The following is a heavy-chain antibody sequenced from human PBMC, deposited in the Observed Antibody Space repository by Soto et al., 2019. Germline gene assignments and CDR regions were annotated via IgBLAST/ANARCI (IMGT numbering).Heavy chain of an antibody. CDR3: AKGKSTGDIDWFDP. J-gene: IGHJ5*02. CDR1: GFTLQNYA. Sequence: WGCLRLSCTACGFTLQNYAMAWVRQAPGKGLEWVSSLIGGHYGTAYSYSVKGRFTVSRDSSKNCLYLQMNSLGVEDTAMYFCAKGKSTGDIDWFDPWGQGSLVTVSS. CDR2: LIGGHYGT. V-gene: IGHV3-23*01. D-gene: IGHD3-10*01.